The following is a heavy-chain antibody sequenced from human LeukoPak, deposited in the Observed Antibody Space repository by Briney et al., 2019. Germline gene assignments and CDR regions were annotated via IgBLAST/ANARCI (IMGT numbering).Heavy chain of an antibody. CDR2: ISHDGNDK. D-gene: IGHD1-14*01. CDR3: ARDAGTWGYGYNFDY. V-gene: IGHV3-30*03. J-gene: IGHJ4*02. Sequence: PGRSLRLSCAASGFTLRSYGMHWVRQAQGKGLEWVAVISHDGNDKYYGDSLKGRFTISRDNSKNTLYLQMNSLRAEDTAVYYCARDAGTWGYGYNFDYWGQGTLVSVSS. CDR1: GFTLRSYG.